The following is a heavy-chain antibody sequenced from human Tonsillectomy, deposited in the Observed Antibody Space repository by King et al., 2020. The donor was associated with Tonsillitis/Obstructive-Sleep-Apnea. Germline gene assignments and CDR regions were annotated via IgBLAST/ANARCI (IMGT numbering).Heavy chain of an antibody. J-gene: IGHJ4*02. Sequence: QLVQSGGCLVKPGGSLRLSCAASGFTFSSYSMSWVRQAPGKGLEWVSSISSSSSYRNYADSVKVRFTISRDNAKNSLYLQMDSLRAEDTAVYYCARADCSSTSCYTAGYWGQGTLVTVSS. V-gene: IGHV3-21*01. CDR3: ARADCSSTSCYTAGY. CDR2: ISSSSSYR. D-gene: IGHD2-2*02. CDR1: GFTFSSYS.